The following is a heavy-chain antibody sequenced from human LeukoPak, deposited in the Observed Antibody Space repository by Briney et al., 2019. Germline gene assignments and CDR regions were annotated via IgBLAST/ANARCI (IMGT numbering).Heavy chain of an antibody. Sequence: SETLSLTCTVSGGSISTSSYSWGWIRQPPGKGLEWIGTIYYTGSTNYNPSLKSRVTISVDTSKNQFSLKLSSVTAADTAVYYCARGDSSLFDYWGQGTLVTVSS. CDR3: ARGDSSLFDY. CDR2: IYYTGST. V-gene: IGHV4-39*07. D-gene: IGHD3-3*01. CDR1: GGSISTSSYS. J-gene: IGHJ4*02.